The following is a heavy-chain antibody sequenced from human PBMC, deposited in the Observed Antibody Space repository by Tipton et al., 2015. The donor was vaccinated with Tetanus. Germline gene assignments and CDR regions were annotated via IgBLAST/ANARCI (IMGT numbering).Heavy chain of an antibody. D-gene: IGHD5-24*01. CDR3: ARDRGERWLQLPRYYYYGMDV. CDR1: GFTFSDYY. CDR2: ISSSSSYT. V-gene: IGHV3-11*06. J-gene: IGHJ6*02. Sequence: SLRLSCAASGFTFSDYYMSWIRQAPGKGLEWVSYISSSSSYTNYADSVKGRFTISRDNAKNSLYLQMNSLRAEDTAVYYCARDRGERWLQLPRYYYYGMDVWGQGTTVTVSS.